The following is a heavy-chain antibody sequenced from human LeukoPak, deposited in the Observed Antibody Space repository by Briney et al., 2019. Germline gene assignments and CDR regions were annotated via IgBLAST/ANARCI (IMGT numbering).Heavy chain of an antibody. J-gene: IGHJ4*02. CDR2: IIPIFGTA. V-gene: IGHV1-69*13. CDR1: GGTFNSYA. CDR3: ARSFGYSSGGSCYADPANFDY. Sequence: ASVKVSCKASGGTFNSYAISWVRQAPGQGLEWMGGIIPIFGTANYAQKFQGRVTITADESTSTAYMELSSLRSEDTAVYYCARSFGYSSGGSCYADPANFDYWGQGTLFTVSS. D-gene: IGHD2-15*01.